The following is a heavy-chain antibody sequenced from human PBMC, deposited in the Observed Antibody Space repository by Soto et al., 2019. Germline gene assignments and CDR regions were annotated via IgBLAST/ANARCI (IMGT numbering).Heavy chain of an antibody. D-gene: IGHD6-19*01. Sequence: PGGSLRLSCAASGFTFSSYAMHWVRQAPGKGLEWVAVISYDGSNKYYADSVKGRFTISRDNSKNTLYLQMNSLRAEDTAVYYCARDRRTPGPGIAVAGYYYGMDVWGQGTTVTVSS. J-gene: IGHJ6*02. CDR3: ARDRRTPGPGIAVAGYYYGMDV. V-gene: IGHV3-30-3*01. CDR1: GFTFSSYA. CDR2: ISYDGSNK.